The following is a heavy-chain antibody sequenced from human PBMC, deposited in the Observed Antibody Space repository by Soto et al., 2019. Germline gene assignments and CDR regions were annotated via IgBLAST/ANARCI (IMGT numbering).Heavy chain of an antibody. CDR1: GFSLSTSGVG. J-gene: IGHJ4*02. Sequence: QITLKESGPTLVKPTQTLTLTCTFSGFSLSTSGVGVGWIRQPPGKALEWLALIYWNDDKRYSPSLKSRLTITKDTSKNQVVLTMTNMDPMDTAKYYCIHRRSGSYYNYWGQGTLVTVSS. CDR2: IYWNDDK. D-gene: IGHD1-26*01. V-gene: IGHV2-5*01. CDR3: IHRRSGSYYNY.